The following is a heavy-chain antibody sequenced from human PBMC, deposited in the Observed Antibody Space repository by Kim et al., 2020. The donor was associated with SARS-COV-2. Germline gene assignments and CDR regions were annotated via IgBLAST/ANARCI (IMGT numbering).Heavy chain of an antibody. CDR3: ARETPPRINYYDSSGADY. V-gene: IGHV1-18*01. Sequence: ASVKVSCRASGYTFTSYGISWVRQAPGHGLEWMGWISAYNGNTNYAQKLQGRVTMTTDTSTSTAYMELRSLRSDDTAVYYCARETPPRINYYDSSGADYWGQGALVTVSS. J-gene: IGHJ4*02. CDR2: ISAYNGNT. CDR1: GYTFTSYG. D-gene: IGHD3-22*01.